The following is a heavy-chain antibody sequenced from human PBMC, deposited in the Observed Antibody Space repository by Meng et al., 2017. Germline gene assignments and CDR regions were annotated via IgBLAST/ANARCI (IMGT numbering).Heavy chain of an antibody. V-gene: IGHV1-2*06. CDR3: YGDYSQGPN. CDR2: INPNSGGT. J-gene: IGHJ4*02. Sequence: QAELVQSGAEGKEPWDSVKYSCKVSGNPFTGYDMHWGRQAPGQGLEWMGRINPNSGGTNYAQKFQGRVTMTRDTSISTAYMELSRLRSDDTAVYYCYGDYSQGPNWGQGTLVTVSS. CDR1: GNPFTGYD. D-gene: IGHD4-17*01.